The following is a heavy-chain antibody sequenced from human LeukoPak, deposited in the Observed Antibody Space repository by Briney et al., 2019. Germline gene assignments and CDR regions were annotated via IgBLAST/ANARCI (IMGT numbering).Heavy chain of an antibody. CDR2: IIPIFGTA. V-gene: IGHV1-69*06. J-gene: IGHJ6*03. CDR3: ARGPPYGGNSRVFYGYYYYMDV. D-gene: IGHD4-23*01. Sequence: GASVKVSCKASGGTFSSYAISWVRQAPGQGLEWMGGIIPIFGTANYAQKFQGRVTITADKSTSTAYMELSSLRSEDTAVYYCARGPPYGGNSRVFYGYYYYMDVWGKGTTVTVSS. CDR1: GGTFSSYA.